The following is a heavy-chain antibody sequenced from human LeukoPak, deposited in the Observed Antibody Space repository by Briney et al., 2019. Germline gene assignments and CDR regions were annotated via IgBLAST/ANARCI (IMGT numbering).Heavy chain of an antibody. CDR2: IYYSGST. J-gene: IGHJ3*02. D-gene: IGHD6-13*01. CDR3: ARWRAAAGDAFDI. Sequence: SETLSLTCTVSGGSISSSSYYWGWIRQPPGKGLEWIGYIYYSGSTNYNPSLKSRVTISVDTSKNQFSLKLSSVTAADTAVYYCARWRAAAGDAFDIWGQGTMVTVSS. V-gene: IGHV4-61*05. CDR1: GGSISSSSYY.